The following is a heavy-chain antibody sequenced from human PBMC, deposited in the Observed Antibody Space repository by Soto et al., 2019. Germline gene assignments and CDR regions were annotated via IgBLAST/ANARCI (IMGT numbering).Heavy chain of an antibody. J-gene: IGHJ3*02. CDR1: GFIFSSFS. CDR2: ITGSSTTM. V-gene: IGHV3-48*01. CDR3: ARRSGTIYTFDI. D-gene: IGHD6-19*01. Sequence: EVQLVESGGGLVQPGGSPRLSCAASGFIFSSFSMTWVRQAPGKGLEWISYITGSSTTMYYADSVKGRFTISRDNAKNSLYLQMNSLRAEDTAVYYCARRSGTIYTFDIWGRGTTVTVSS.